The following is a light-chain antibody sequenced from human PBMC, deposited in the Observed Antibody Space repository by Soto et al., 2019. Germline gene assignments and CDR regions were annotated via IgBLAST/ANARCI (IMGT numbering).Light chain of an antibody. CDR3: CSLTTSHTYV. V-gene: IGLV2-14*03. CDR1: SSDIGRYDY. Sequence: QSALTQPASVSGSPGQSITISCTGTSSDIGRYDYVSWYQQHPGKAPKLMIYHVTYRPSGVSNRYSGSKSGNSASLTISGLQADDEADYYCCSLTTSHTYVFGSGTKSPS. J-gene: IGLJ1*01. CDR2: HVT.